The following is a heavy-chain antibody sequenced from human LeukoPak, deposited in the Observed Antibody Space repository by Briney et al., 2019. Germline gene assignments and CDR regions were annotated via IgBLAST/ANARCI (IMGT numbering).Heavy chain of an antibody. J-gene: IGHJ5*02. CDR1: GGTFSSYA. Sequence: SVKVSCKASGGTFSSYAISWVRQAPGQGLEWMEGIIPIFGTANYAQKFQGRVTITADESTSTAYMELSSLRSEDTAVYYCARVEGKWEPLNWFDPWGQGTLVTVSS. V-gene: IGHV1-69*13. CDR3: ARVEGKWEPLNWFDP. CDR2: IIPIFGTA. D-gene: IGHD1-26*01.